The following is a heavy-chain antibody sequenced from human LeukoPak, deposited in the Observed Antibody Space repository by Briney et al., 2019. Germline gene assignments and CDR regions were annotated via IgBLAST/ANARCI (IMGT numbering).Heavy chain of an antibody. J-gene: IGHJ4*02. CDR1: GFTFSSYS. CDR2: ISSSSSYI. Sequence: PGGSLRLSCAASGFTFSSYSMNWVRQAPGKGLEWVSSISSSSSYIYYADSVKGRFTISRDNAKNSLYLQMNSLRAEDTAVYYCARDRRDGYNARDYWGQGTLVTVSS. V-gene: IGHV3-21*01. D-gene: IGHD5-24*01. CDR3: ARDRRDGYNARDY.